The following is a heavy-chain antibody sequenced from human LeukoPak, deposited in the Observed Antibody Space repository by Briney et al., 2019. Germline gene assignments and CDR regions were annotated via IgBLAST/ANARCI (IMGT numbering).Heavy chain of an antibody. CDR3: ASGSSWYEEYFQH. CDR2: IIPILGIA. Sequence: RASVKVSCKASGGTFSSYAISWVRQAPGQGLEWMGRIIPILGIANYAQKFQGRVTITADKSTSTAYMELSSLRSEDTAVYYCASGSSWYEEYFQHWGQGTLVTVSS. CDR1: GGTFSSYA. V-gene: IGHV1-69*04. D-gene: IGHD6-13*01. J-gene: IGHJ1*01.